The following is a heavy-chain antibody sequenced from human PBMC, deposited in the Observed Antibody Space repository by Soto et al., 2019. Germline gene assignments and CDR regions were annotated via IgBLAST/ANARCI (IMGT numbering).Heavy chain of an antibody. CDR1: GYTFTDYY. J-gene: IGHJ6*02. V-gene: IGHV1-2*02. CDR3: ARDVTRTQSCTNGVCYFHYYDMDV. Sequence: ASVKVSCKASGYTFTDYYVHWVRQAPGQGLEWMGWINPNSGGTKTAQKFQGRVTVTRDKSISTAYMDLSRLRSDDTAVYYCARDVTRTQSCTNGVCYFHYYDMDVWGQGTTVTVSS. D-gene: IGHD2-8*01. CDR2: INPNSGGT.